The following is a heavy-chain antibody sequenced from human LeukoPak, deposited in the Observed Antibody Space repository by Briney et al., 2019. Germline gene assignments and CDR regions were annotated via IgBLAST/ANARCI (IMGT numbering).Heavy chain of an antibody. J-gene: IGHJ4*02. D-gene: IGHD3-22*01. Sequence: SETLSLTCTVSGGSISSNSYYWGWIRQPPGKGLEWIGSIYYSGSTYYNPSLKSRLTISVDTSKNQFSLKLSSVTAADTAVYYCARDPYYYDSSGSYWGQGTLVTVSS. CDR3: ARDPYYYDSSGSY. CDR1: GGSISSNSYY. CDR2: IYYSGST. V-gene: IGHV4-39*07.